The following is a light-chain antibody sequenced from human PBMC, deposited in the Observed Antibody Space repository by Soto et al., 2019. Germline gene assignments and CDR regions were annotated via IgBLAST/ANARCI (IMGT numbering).Light chain of an antibody. CDR1: SSDVGGYDY. CDR3: LSYAGPAKV. V-gene: IGLV2-8*01. Sequence: QLVLTQPPSASGSPGQSVTISCTGTSSDVGGYDYVSWYQQYPGKTPKLMIFEVTKRPSGVPDRFSGSKSGNTASLTVSGLQAKDEADYSSLSYAGPAKVFGTGTKPTAL. CDR2: EVT. J-gene: IGLJ1*01.